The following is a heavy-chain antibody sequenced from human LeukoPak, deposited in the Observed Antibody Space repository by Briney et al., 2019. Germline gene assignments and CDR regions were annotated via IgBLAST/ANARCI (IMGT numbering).Heavy chain of an antibody. D-gene: IGHD2-2*01. Sequence: KSSQTLSLTCALSGDSVSSNSAAWNWIRQSPSRGLEWLARTYYRSKLYNDYAVSVKSRITNNPDTSKNQFSLQLNSVTPEDTAVYYCAREPLGHRSPAAGFDYWGQGTLVTVSS. J-gene: IGHJ4*02. V-gene: IGHV6-1*01. CDR2: TYYRSKLYN. CDR1: GDSVSSNSAA. CDR3: AREPLGHRSPAAGFDY.